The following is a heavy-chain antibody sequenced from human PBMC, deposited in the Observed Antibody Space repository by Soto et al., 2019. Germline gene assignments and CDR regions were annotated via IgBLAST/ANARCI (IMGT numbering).Heavy chain of an antibody. V-gene: IGHV1-18*01. CDR1: GYTFTSYG. J-gene: IGHJ5*02. D-gene: IGHD3-9*01. Sequence: VASVKVSCKASGYTFTSYGISWVRQAPGQGLEWMGWISAYNGNTNYAQKLQGRVTMTTDTSTSTAYMELRSLRSDDTAVYYCAREVPDILTGYYSWFDPWGQGTLVTVSS. CDR2: ISAYNGNT. CDR3: AREVPDILTGYYSWFDP.